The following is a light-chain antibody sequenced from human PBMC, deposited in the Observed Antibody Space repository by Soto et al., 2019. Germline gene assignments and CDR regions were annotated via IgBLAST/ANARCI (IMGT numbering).Light chain of an antibody. CDR1: QSLSNFF. CDR2: GTS. J-gene: IGKJ5*01. Sequence: EVVFTQSPGILSLSQGEGATLSCRASQSLSNFFLAWYQQKPGQAPRLLIYGTSIRATGIPDRFSGSWSETDFTLTVNRLEPEDFAVYYFQQYNNWPPEITLGQRTLLEIK. CDR3: QQYNNWPPEIT. V-gene: IGKV3-20*01.